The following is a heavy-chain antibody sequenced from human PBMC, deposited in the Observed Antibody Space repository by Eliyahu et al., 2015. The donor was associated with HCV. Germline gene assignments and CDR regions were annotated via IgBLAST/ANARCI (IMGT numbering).Heavy chain of an antibody. CDR1: GGTFXSYX. CDR2: XIPIFGTA. Sequence: EVKKPGSSVKVSCKASGGTFXSYXXSWVRQAPGQGLEWMGGXIPIFGTANYAQKFQGRVTITADESTSTAYMELSSLRSEDTAVYYCARGSVVEYSSSSFDYWGQGTLVTVSS. D-gene: IGHD6-6*01. V-gene: IGHV1-69*01. CDR3: ARGSVVEYSSSSFDY. J-gene: IGHJ4*02.